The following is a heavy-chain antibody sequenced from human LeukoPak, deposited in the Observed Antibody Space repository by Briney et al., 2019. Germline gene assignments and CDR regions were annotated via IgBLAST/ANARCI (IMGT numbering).Heavy chain of an antibody. J-gene: IGHJ4*02. D-gene: IGHD6-13*01. CDR2: ISDTGRLS. CDR1: GFTFSSSA. V-gene: IGHV3-23*01. CDR3: AKDLSSWYVEGPFVPDY. Sequence: PSGGSLRLSCAASGFTFSSSAMSWVRQAPGKGLEWVAAISDTGRLSYCADSVNGRFTISRDNSKNTLYLQMNSLRAEDTAVYYCAKDLSSWYVEGPFVPDYWGQGTLVTVSS.